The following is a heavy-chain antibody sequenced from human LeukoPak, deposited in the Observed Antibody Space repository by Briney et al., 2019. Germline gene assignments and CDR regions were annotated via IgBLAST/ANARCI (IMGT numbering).Heavy chain of an antibody. Sequence: SVKVSCKASGGTFSSYAISWVRQAPGQGLELMGGIIPIFGTANYAQKFQGRVTITTDESTSTAYMELSSLRSEDTAVYYCARAARATYYYYYMDVWGKGTTVTVSS. CDR2: IIPIFGTA. J-gene: IGHJ6*03. CDR1: GGTFSSYA. D-gene: IGHD6-6*01. V-gene: IGHV1-69*05. CDR3: ARAARATYYYYYMDV.